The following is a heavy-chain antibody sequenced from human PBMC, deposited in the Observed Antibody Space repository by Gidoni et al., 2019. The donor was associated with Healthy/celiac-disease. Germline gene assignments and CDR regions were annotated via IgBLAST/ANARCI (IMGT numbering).Heavy chain of an antibody. CDR2: IRYDGSNK. CDR3: AVGLRVY. D-gene: IGHD4-17*01. V-gene: IGHV3-30*02. Sequence: QVQLVESGGGVVQPGGSLRLSCAASGFTFSSYGMHWVRPAPGKGLEWVAFIRYDGSNKYYADSVKGRFTISRDNSKNTLYLQMNSLRAEDTAVYYCAVGLRVYWGQGTLVTVSS. CDR1: GFTFSSYG. J-gene: IGHJ4*02.